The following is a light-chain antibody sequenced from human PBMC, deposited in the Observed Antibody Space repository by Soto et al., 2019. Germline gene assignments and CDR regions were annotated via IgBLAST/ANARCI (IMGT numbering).Light chain of an antibody. Sequence: VLTQPPSVSGAPGQRVTISCTGSSSNIGAGYDVHWYQQLPGTAPKLLIYGNSNRPSGVPDRFSGSKSGTSASLAITGLQAEDEADYYCQSYDSSLSGLVFGGGTKVTVL. CDR2: GNS. J-gene: IGLJ2*01. CDR3: QSYDSSLSGLV. V-gene: IGLV1-40*01. CDR1: SSNIGAGYD.